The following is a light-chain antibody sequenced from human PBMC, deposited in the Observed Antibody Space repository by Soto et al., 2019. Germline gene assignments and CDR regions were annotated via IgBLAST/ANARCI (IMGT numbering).Light chain of an antibody. CDR3: QQRKDYPLT. CDR2: AAS. Sequence: DIQLTQSPSFLSASVGDRGTITCRARQGISSYLAWFQQKPGRAPKLLVYAASPLQSGVPSRFSGSGSGTEFTLTISSLQPEDFATYYCQQRKDYPLTVGGGTKVDIK. J-gene: IGKJ4*01. CDR1: QGISSY. V-gene: IGKV1-9*01.